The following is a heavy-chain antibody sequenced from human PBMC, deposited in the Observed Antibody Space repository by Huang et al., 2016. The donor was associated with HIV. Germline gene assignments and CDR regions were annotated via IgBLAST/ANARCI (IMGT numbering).Heavy chain of an antibody. J-gene: IGHJ4*02. CDR1: GYSFTNYW. Sequence: EVQLVQSGPEVKKPGESLKLSCRVSGYSFTNYWIGWVRQRPGKGLECMEIIYPGDSDAAYNPSFRGQVTISADKSINTAHLQWDSLKTSDSAIYYCARRGFNTGSSPDSWGQGTLVTVSS. CDR3: ARRGFNTGSSPDS. V-gene: IGHV5-51*01. D-gene: IGHD1-26*01. CDR2: IYPGDSDA.